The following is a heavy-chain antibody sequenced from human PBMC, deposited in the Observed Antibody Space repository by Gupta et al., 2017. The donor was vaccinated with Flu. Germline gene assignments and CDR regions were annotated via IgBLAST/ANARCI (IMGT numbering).Heavy chain of an antibody. D-gene: IGHD3-10*01. CDR2: ISGSGGST. CDR3: AKGTYYYGSGRLNWFDP. J-gene: IGHJ5*02. Sequence: EVQLLESGGGLVQPGGSLRLSCAASGFTFRSYAMSWVRQAPGKGLEWVSAISGSGGSTYYADSVKGRFTISRDNSKNTLYLQMNSLRAEDTAVYYCAKGTYYYGSGRLNWFDPWGQGTLVTVSS. CDR1: GFTFRSYA. V-gene: IGHV3-23*01.